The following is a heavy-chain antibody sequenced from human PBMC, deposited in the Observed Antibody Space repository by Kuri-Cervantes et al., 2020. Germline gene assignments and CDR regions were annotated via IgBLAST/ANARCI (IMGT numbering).Heavy chain of an antibody. V-gene: IGHV3-53*01. CDR2: IYASGST. CDR3: ARGAKPIDY. CDR1: GFNFGDYA. Sequence: GGSLRLSCIASGFNFGDYAMNWVRQAPGKGLEWVSIIYASGSTYYADSVKGRFTISRDNSQDTLFLQMNSLRAEDTAVYYCARGAKPIDYWGQGTLVTVSS. D-gene: IGHD4/OR15-4a*01. J-gene: IGHJ4*02.